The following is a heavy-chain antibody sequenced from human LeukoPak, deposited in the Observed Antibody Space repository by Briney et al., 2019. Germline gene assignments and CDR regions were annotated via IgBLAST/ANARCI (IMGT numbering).Heavy chain of an antibody. V-gene: IGHV3-33*01. CDR3: ARASGPFDY. Sequence: PGGSLRLSCAASGFTFSIYGMHWVRRAPGKGLEWVAVIWNDGSNKYYADSVKGRFTISRDNSKNTLYLQMNSLRVEDTAVYSCARASGPFDYWGQGTLVTVSS. J-gene: IGHJ4*02. CDR1: GFTFSIYG. CDR2: IWNDGSNK. D-gene: IGHD3-10*01.